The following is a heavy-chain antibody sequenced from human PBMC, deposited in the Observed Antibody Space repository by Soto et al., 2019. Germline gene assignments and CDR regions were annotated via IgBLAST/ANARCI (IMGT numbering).Heavy chain of an antibody. V-gene: IGHV4-59*08. CDR1: GGSMSSINYPLSNHY. D-gene: IGHD3-10*01. J-gene: IGHJ6*02. CDR3: TTQGFGGLHGLVDV. Sequence: SETMSLRSTVTGGSMSSINYPLSNHYCSWKWLSPGKGLEWIGYISNIGFTRYNPSLKSRVSISVDTSKNQFSLKLTSVTAADTAVYYCTTQGFGGLHGLVDVWGQGTTVTVSS. CDR2: ISNIGFT.